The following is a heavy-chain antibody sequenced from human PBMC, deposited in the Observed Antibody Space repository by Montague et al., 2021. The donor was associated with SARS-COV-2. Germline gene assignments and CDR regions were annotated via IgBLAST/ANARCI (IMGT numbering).Heavy chain of an antibody. D-gene: IGHD3-10*01. CDR1: GGSISSTSYY. CDR3: ARDCYDYGSGSYQRWFDP. V-gene: IGHV4-39*07. J-gene: IGHJ5*02. Sequence: SETLSLTCTVSGGSISSTSYYWGWVRQPPGKGLEWVGSIYHSGSTYYNPSLKSRVTISVDTSKNQFSLKLSSVTAADTAVYYCARDCYDYGSGSYQRWFDPWGQGTLVTVSS. CDR2: IYHSGST.